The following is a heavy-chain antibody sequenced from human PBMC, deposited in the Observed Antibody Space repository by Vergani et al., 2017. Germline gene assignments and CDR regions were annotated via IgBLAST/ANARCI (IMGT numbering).Heavy chain of an antibody. CDR1: GGSISSYY. D-gene: IGHD3-10*01. CDR3: ARGRRVRGVNDD. V-gene: IGHV4-59*01. Sequence: QVQLLESGPGLVKPSETLSLTCTVSGGSISSYYWSWIRQPPGKGLEWIGYIYYSGSTNYNPSLKSRVTISVDTSKNQFSLKLSSVTAADTAVYYCARGRRVRGVNDDWGQGTLVTVSS. CDR2: IYYSGST. J-gene: IGHJ4*02.